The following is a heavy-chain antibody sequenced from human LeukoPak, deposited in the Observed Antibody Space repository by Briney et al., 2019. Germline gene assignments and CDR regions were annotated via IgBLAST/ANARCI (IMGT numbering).Heavy chain of an antibody. D-gene: IGHD2-21*01. V-gene: IGHV4-4*07. J-gene: IGHJ4*02. CDR1: VASIRGYS. Sequence: PSETLFLTCDVSVASIRGYSWSSIRQPAGRGLEWIGRMYIDGGTNYNPALKSRDTVSVDTSKNLFSLKLISVTAAHTAAYYCGRAPAGCGGTCPFESCGQGTLVSVSS. CDR2: MYIDGGT. CDR3: GRAPAGCGGTCPFES.